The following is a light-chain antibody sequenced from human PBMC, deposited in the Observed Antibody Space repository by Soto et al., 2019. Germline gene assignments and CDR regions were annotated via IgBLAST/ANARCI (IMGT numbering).Light chain of an antibody. V-gene: IGKV3-20*01. J-gene: IGKJ4*01. CDR3: QQYASSPLLT. CDR1: QSVSSSY. CDR2: GAS. Sequence: EIVLTQSPGTLSLSPGERYTLSCMASQSVSSSYLAWYQQKPGQAPRLLIYGASSRATGIPDRFGGSGSGTDFTLRISRLEPEDFAVYYCQQYASSPLLTVGGGTKVEIK.